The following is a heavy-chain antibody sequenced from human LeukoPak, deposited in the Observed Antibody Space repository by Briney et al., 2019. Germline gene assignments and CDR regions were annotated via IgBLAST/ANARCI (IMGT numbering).Heavy chain of an antibody. Sequence: MSSETLSLTCTVSGGSISSSSYYWGWIRQPPGKGLEWIGSIYYSGSTYYNPSLKSRVTISVDTSKNQFSLKLSSVTAADTAVYYCARLYDFWRGFDPWGQGTLVTVSS. CDR2: IYYSGST. CDR1: GGSISSSSYY. J-gene: IGHJ5*02. V-gene: IGHV4-39*01. CDR3: ARLYDFWRGFDP. D-gene: IGHD3-3*01.